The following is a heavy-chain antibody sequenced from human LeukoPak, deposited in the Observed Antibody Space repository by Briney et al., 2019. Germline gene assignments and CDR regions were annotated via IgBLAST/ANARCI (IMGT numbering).Heavy chain of an antibody. Sequence: GGSLRLSCAASGSTFSSYAMSWVRQAPGKGLEWVSAISGSGGSTYYADSVKGRFTISRDNSKNTLYLQMNSLRAEDTAVYYCANSRYSGSYYASPIDYWGQGTLVTVSS. CDR1: GSTFSSYA. CDR2: ISGSGGST. V-gene: IGHV3-23*01. CDR3: ANSRYSGSYYASPIDY. J-gene: IGHJ4*02. D-gene: IGHD1-26*01.